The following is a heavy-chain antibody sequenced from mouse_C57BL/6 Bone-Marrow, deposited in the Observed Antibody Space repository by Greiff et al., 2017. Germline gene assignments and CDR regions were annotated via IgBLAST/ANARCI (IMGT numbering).Heavy chain of an antibody. CDR1: GYTFTDYC. Sequence: EVQGVESGPVLVKPGASVKMSCKASGYTFTDYCMNWVKQSHGKRLEWIGVINPSNGGTSYNEKFKGKATLTVDKSSSTAYMELTSLTSEDSAVYCCARGGDQAWFAYWGRGTLVTVSA. D-gene: IGHD3-2*02. CDR2: INPSNGGT. V-gene: IGHV1-19*01. CDR3: ARGGDQAWFAY. J-gene: IGHJ3*01.